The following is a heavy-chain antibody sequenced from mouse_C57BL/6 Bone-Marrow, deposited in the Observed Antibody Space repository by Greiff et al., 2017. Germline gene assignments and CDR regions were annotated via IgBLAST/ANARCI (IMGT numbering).Heavy chain of an antibody. CDR2: IDPEDGDT. CDR3: TITTVGGFAY. V-gene: IGHV14-1*01. CDR1: GFNIKDYY. J-gene: IGHJ3*01. D-gene: IGHD1-1*01. Sequence: VHVKQSGAELVRPGASVKLSCTASGFNIKDYYMHWVKQRPEQGLEWIGRIDPEDGDTEYAPKFQGKATMTAGTSSNTAYLQLSSLTSEDTAVYYCTITTVGGFAYWGQGTLVTVSA.